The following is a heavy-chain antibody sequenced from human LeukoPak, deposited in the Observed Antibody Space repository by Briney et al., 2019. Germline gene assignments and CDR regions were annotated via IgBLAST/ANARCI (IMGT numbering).Heavy chain of an antibody. D-gene: IGHD6-19*01. J-gene: IGHJ6*03. CDR2: INPNSGGT. CDR1: GYTFTGYY. CDR3: AKGYSSRSMDV. V-gene: IGHV1-2*02. Sequence: ASVTVSCKASGYTFTGYYMHWVRQAPGEGLEWMGWINPNSGGTKYAQKFQGRVTMTRDTSISTAYMELSRLRSDDTAVYYCAKGYSSRSMDVWGKGTTVTISS.